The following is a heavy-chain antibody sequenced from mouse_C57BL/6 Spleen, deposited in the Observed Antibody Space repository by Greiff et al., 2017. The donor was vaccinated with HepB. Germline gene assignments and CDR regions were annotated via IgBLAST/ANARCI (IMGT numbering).Heavy chain of an antibody. CDR1: GYSITSGYY. V-gene: IGHV3-6*01. Sequence: ESGPGLVKPSQSLSLTCSVTGYSITSGYYWNWIRQFPGNKLEWMGYISYDGSNNYNPSLKNRISITRDTSKNQFFLKLNSVTTEDTATYYCARDKRIYDGYFDYWGQGTTLTVSS. CDR2: ISYDGSN. J-gene: IGHJ2*01. D-gene: IGHD2-3*01. CDR3: ARDKRIYDGYFDY.